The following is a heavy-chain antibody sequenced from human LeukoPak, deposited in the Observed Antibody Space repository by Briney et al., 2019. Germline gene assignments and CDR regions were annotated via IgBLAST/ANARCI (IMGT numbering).Heavy chain of an antibody. CDR1: GGSISSSSYY. D-gene: IGHD6-13*01. V-gene: IGHV4-39*01. Sequence: SETLSLTCTVSGGSISSSSYYWGWIRQPPGKGLEWIGSIYYSGSTYYNPSLKSRVTISVDTSKNQFSLKLSSVTAADTAVYYCARHLLRAAAAPFDYWGQGTLVTVSS. J-gene: IGHJ4*02. CDR2: IYYSGST. CDR3: ARHLLRAAAAPFDY.